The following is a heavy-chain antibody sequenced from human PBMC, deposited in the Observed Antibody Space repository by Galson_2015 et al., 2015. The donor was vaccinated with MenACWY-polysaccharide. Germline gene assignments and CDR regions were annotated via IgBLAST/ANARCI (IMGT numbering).Heavy chain of an antibody. CDR2: IKSDGNST. CDR3: ARAGDCGSTSCYTDY. Sequence: LRLSCAASGFTFSSYWMHWVRQAPGKGLVWVSRIKSDGNSTSYADSVRGRFTISRDNAKNTLYPQMNSLRAEDTAIYYCARAGDCGSTSCYTDYWSQGTLVTVSS. CDR1: GFTFSSYW. D-gene: IGHD2-2*02. J-gene: IGHJ4*02. V-gene: IGHV3-74*01.